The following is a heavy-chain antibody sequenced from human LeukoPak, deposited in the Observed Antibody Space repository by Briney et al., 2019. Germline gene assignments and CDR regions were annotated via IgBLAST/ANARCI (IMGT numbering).Heavy chain of an antibody. CDR2: ISSSSSYI. CDR3: AGGRHNAFDI. CDR1: AFIFSGHW. J-gene: IGHJ3*02. Sequence: SGGSLRLSCEGSAFIFSGHWMNWVRQAPGKGLEWVSSISSSSSYIYYADSVKGRFTISRDDAVNSLYLQMNSLRAEDTAVYYCAGGRHNAFDIWGQGTIVTVSS. V-gene: IGHV3-21*01.